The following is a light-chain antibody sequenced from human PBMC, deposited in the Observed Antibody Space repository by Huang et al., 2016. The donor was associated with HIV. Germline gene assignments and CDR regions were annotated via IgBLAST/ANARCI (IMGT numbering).Light chain of an antibody. CDR3: QQYNSWPPWT. CDR2: GAS. V-gene: IGKV3-15*01. CDR1: QSIGN. J-gene: IGKJ1*01. Sequence: EIVVTQSPVTLSASPGGTVTLSCRASQSIGNLAWYQQKPGQAPRPLIYGASTRVIGIPDRFSCSGSGTEFTLTISSLQSEDFAVYFCQQYNSWPPWTFGQGTKVDIK.